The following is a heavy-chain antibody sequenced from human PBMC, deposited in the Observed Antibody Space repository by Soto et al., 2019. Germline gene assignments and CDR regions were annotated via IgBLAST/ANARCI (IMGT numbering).Heavy chain of an antibody. Sequence: EVQLVESGGGLIQPGGSLRLSCAASGFTVSSNYMSWVRQAPGKGLEWVSVIYSGGSTYYADSVKGRFTISRDNSKNTLYLQMNSLRAEDTAVYYCARDSPRSCSGGSCLHTFDSWGQGTLVTVSS. CDR1: GFTVSSNY. D-gene: IGHD2-15*01. CDR3: ARDSPRSCSGGSCLHTFDS. CDR2: IYSGGST. J-gene: IGHJ4*02. V-gene: IGHV3-53*01.